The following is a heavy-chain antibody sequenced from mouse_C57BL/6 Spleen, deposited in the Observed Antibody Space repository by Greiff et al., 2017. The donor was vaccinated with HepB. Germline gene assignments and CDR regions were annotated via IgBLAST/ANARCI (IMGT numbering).Heavy chain of an antibody. Sequence: EVKLQESGAELVRPGASVKLSCTASGFNIKDYYMHWVKQRPEQGLEWIGRIDPEDGDTEYAPKFQGKATMTADTSSNTAYLQLSSLTSEDTAVYYCTTGDCNFDWFAYWGQGTLVTVSA. CDR1: GFNIKDYY. CDR3: TTGDCNFDWFAY. D-gene: IGHD2-1*01. CDR2: IDPEDGDT. J-gene: IGHJ3*01. V-gene: IGHV14-1*01.